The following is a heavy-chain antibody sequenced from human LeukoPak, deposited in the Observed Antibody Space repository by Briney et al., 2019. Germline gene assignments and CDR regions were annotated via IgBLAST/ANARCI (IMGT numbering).Heavy chain of an antibody. D-gene: IGHD1-14*01. CDR3: AREAEEAFDI. Sequence: GGSLRLSCAASGLTFSRYWMTWFRQAPGKGLEWVANIKQDGSEKYYVDSVKGRFTISRDNTKNSLYLQMDSLRAEDTAVYYCAREAEEAFDIWGQGTMVTVSS. J-gene: IGHJ3*02. V-gene: IGHV3-7*01. CDR1: GLTFSRYW. CDR2: IKQDGSEK.